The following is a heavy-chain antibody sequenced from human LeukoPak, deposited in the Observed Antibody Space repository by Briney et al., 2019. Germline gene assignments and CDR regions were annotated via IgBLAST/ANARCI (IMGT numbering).Heavy chain of an antibody. CDR1: GFTFSSYE. J-gene: IGHJ3*02. CDR2: ISSRSSTI. V-gene: IGHV3-48*03. CDR3: AKDADTAIEGAFDI. Sequence: GGSLRLSCAASGFTFSSYEMNWVRQAPGKGLEWVSYISSRSSTIYYADSVKGRFTISRDNAKNSLYLQMNSLRAEDTAVYYCAKDADTAIEGAFDIWGQGTMVTVSS. D-gene: IGHD5-18*01.